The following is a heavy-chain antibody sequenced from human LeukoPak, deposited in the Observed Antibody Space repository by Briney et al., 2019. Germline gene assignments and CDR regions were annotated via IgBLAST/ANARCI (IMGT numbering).Heavy chain of an antibody. CDR3: AKSSSSGWSDY. CDR1: GFTFSSYG. D-gene: IGHD6-19*01. CDR2: IRFDGSYK. J-gene: IGHJ4*02. V-gene: IGHV3-30*02. Sequence: GGSLRLSCAASGFTFSSYGMHWVRQAPGKGLEWVAFIRFDGSYKDYADSVKGRFTISRDKSKNTLYLQMNSLRAEDTAVYYCAKSSSSGWSDYWGQGTLVTVSS.